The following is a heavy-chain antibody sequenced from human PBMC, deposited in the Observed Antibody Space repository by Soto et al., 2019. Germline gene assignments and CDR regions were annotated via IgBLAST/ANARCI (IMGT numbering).Heavy chain of an antibody. V-gene: IGHV4-30-4*01. D-gene: IGHD4-17*01. CDR1: GGSISGGVYY. Sequence: QVQLQESGPGLVKPSQTLSLTCTVSGGSISGGVYYWSWIRQPPGKGLEWIGYIFDSGSTYYNPSLKSRVTISVDTSKNQFSLRLSSVTAADTAVYYCAREIIPLTTDWYFDLWGRGTLVTGSS. CDR2: IFDSGST. J-gene: IGHJ2*01. CDR3: AREIIPLTTDWYFDL.